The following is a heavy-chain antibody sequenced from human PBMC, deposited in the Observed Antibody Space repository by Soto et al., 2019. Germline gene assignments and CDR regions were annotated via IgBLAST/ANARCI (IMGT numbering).Heavy chain of an antibody. CDR1: RLTFSSYA. J-gene: IGHJ4*02. Sequence: GGSLRLSCVTSRLTFSSYALNWVRQAPGKGLEWVSSISGSGDTTYNADTVKGRFTISRDNSKDTLYLQMNSMKVEDTALYYCAKADYSYSWAPGDYWGQGTLVTVSS. CDR3: AKADYSYSWAPGDY. V-gene: IGHV3-23*01. D-gene: IGHD6-13*01. CDR2: ISGSGDTT.